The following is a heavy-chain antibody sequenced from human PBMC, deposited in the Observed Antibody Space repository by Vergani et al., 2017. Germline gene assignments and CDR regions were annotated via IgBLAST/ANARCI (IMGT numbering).Heavy chain of an antibody. CDR1: GFTFDDYT. J-gene: IGHJ4*02. V-gene: IGHV3-43*01. CDR2: ISWDGGST. D-gene: IGHD2-21*02. Sequence: EVQLVESGGVVVQPGGSLRLSCAASGFTFDDYTMHWVRQAPGKGLEWVSLISWDGGSTYYADSVKGRFTISRDNRKNSLYLQMNSLRTEDTALYYCAKASCGGDCYTPDYWGQGTLVTVSS. CDR3: AKASCGGDCYTPDY.